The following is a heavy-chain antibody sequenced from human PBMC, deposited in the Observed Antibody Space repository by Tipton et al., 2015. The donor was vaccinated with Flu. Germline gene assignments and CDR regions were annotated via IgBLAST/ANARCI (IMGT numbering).Heavy chain of an antibody. D-gene: IGHD6-13*01. Sequence: LSLTCVASGFTLSSYWMSWVRQAPGKGLEWVANIKQDGSEKYYVDSVKGRFIISRDNAKNSLYLQMNSLRSEDTAVYYCARAWAAAGSAWGQGTLVTVSS. CDR3: ARAWAAAGSA. J-gene: IGHJ5*02. V-gene: IGHV3-7*01. CDR1: GFTLSSYW. CDR2: IKQDGSEK.